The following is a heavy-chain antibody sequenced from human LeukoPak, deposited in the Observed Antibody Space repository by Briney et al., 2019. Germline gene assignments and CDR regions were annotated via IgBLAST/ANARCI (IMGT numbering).Heavy chain of an antibody. CDR1: GFTFSSYA. Sequence: PGGSLRLSCAASGFTFSSYAMHWVRQAPGKGLEWVAAISYDGSNKYYADSVKGRFTISRDNSKNTLYLQMNSLRAEDTAVCYCAKDYDSSGYYLFDYWGQGTLVTVSS. V-gene: IGHV3-30*04. D-gene: IGHD3-22*01. J-gene: IGHJ4*02. CDR2: ISYDGSNK. CDR3: AKDYDSSGYYLFDY.